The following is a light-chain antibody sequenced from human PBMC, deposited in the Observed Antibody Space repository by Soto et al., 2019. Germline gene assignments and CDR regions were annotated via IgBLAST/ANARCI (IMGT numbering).Light chain of an antibody. CDR2: KAS. CDR1: QSISSW. J-gene: IGKJ2*01. CDR3: QQYNSFVYT. V-gene: IGKV1-5*03. Sequence: DIQMTQSPSTLSASVGDRVTITCRASQSISSWLAWYQQKPGKAPKLLIYKASSLESGVPSRLSGSGSGTEFTLTISSLQPDDFATYYCQQYNSFVYTFGQGTKVDIK.